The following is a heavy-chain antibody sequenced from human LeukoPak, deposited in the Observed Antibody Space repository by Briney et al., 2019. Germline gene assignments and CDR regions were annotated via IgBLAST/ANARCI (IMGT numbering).Heavy chain of an antibody. Sequence: SETLSLTCTVSGGSISSYYWSWIRQPPGKGLEWIGYIYYSGSTNYNPSLKSRVTISVDTSKNQFSLKLSSVTAADTAVYYCARRDSYYYGSGSYSFDYWGQGTLVTVSS. CDR2: IYYSGST. J-gene: IGHJ4*02. CDR3: ARRDSYYYGSGSYSFDY. V-gene: IGHV4-59*12. CDR1: GGSISSYY. D-gene: IGHD3-10*01.